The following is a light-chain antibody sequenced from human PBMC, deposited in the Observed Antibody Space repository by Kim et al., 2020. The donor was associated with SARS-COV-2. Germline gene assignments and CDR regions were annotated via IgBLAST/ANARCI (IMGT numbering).Light chain of an antibody. V-gene: IGLV2-14*03. CDR2: DVL. CDR3: SSYTSSGTYV. Sequence: STTISCTSTSSDIGGYNSVSWYQRHPGTVPQLMIYDVLERPSGVSNRFSGSKSGNTASLTISGLQAEDEADYYCSSYTSSGTYVFGSGTKVTVL. CDR1: SSDIGGYNS. J-gene: IGLJ1*01.